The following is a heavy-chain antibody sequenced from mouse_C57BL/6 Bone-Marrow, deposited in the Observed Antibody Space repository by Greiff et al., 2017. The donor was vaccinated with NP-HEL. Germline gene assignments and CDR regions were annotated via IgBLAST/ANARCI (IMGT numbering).Heavy chain of an antibody. CDR2: INPNNGGT. D-gene: IGHD2-4*01. J-gene: IGHJ1*03. CDR1: GYTFTDYN. Sequence: EVQLQESGPELVKPGASVKIPCKASGYTFTDYNMDWVKQSHGKSLEWIGDINPNNGGTIYNQKFKGKATLTVDKSSSTAYMELRSLTSEDTAVYYCARSDYRSTDWYFDVWGTGTTVTVSS. V-gene: IGHV1-18*01. CDR3: ARSDYRSTDWYFDV.